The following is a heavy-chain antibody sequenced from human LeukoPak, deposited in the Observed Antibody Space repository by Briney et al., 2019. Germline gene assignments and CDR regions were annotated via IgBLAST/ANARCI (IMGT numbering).Heavy chain of an antibody. Sequence: GGSLRLSCAASGFIFSNYTMIWVRQAPGKGLEWVSCITTGSTYIYYADSVEGRFTISRDNAKNSLYLQMTSLRAEDTAVYYCARHRTASDYWGQGTLVTVSS. V-gene: IGHV3-21*01. CDR1: GFIFSNYT. J-gene: IGHJ4*02. CDR2: ITTGSTYI. D-gene: IGHD3-16*02. CDR3: ARHRTASDY.